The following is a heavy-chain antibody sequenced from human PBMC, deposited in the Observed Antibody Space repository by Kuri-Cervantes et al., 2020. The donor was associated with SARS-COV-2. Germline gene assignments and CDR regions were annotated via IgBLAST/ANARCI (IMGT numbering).Heavy chain of an antibody. CDR3: VRDGDHWNFDY. J-gene: IGHJ4*02. Sequence: GESLKISCAASGFTFSNAWMNWVRQAPGKGLEWVGRIKSKTDGGTTDYAAPVKGRFTISRDDSKNTLYLQMNSLRAEDTAVYYCVRDGDHWNFDYWGQGTLVTGSS. V-gene: IGHV3-15*07. CDR1: GFTFSNAW. CDR2: IKSKTDGGTT. D-gene: IGHD5-24*01.